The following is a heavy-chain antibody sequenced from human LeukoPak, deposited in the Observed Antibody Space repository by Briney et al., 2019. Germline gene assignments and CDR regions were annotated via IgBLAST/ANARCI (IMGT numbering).Heavy chain of an antibody. V-gene: IGHV3-23*01. CDR1: GFTFSSYA. Sequence: GGSLRLSCAASGFTFSSYAMSWVRQAPGKGLEWVSAITNSGGTTYYADSVKGRFTISRDNSKNTLYLQMNSLRAEDTAVYYCAKDTPHVSWLFDYWGQGTLVTVSS. D-gene: IGHD3-16*01. J-gene: IGHJ4*02. CDR3: AKDTPHVSWLFDY. CDR2: ITNSGGTT.